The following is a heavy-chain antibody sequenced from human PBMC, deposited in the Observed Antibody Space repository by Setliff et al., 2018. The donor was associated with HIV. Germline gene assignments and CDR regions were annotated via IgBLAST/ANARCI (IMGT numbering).Heavy chain of an antibody. J-gene: IGHJ4*02. V-gene: IGHV4-34*01. CDR1: GGSFSNYY. CDR2: INHSGKT. CDR3: ARGPLPRADY. Sequence: SETLSLTCAVYGGSFSNYYWSWIRQPPGKGPEWIGEINHSGKTDYNPSLKNRVTISVDTSKNQFSLKVNSVTAADTAVYYCARGPLPRADYWGQGTLVTVSS.